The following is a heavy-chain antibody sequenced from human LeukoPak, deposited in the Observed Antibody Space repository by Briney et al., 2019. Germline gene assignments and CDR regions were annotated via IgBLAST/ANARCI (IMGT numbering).Heavy chain of an antibody. Sequence: GGSLRLSCAASGFTFSSYWMSWVRQAPGKGLEWVANIKQDGSEKYYVDSVKGRFTISRDNAKNSLYLQMNSLGAEDTAVYYCARESIYYDSSGYNDYWGQGTLVTVSS. D-gene: IGHD3-22*01. CDR2: IKQDGSEK. J-gene: IGHJ4*02. V-gene: IGHV3-7*04. CDR1: GFTFSSYW. CDR3: ARESIYYDSSGYNDY.